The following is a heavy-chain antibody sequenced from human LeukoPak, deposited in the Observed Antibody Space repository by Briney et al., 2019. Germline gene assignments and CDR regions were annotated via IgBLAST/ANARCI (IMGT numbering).Heavy chain of an antibody. Sequence: ASVKVSCKASGYTFTSYGISWVRQAPGQGLEWMGWISAYNGNTNYAQKLQGRVTMTEDTSTDTAYMELSSLRSEDTAVYYCATDRSYNWNYFGTFDPWGQGTLVTVSS. CDR3: ATDRSYNWNYFGTFDP. J-gene: IGHJ5*02. CDR2: ISAYNGNT. V-gene: IGHV1-18*01. CDR1: GYTFTSYG. D-gene: IGHD1-7*01.